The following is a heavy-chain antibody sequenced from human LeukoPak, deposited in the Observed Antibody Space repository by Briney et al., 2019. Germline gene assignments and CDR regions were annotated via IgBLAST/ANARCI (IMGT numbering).Heavy chain of an antibody. Sequence: GGSLRLSCAASGFLFNDYYMSWICQAPGKGLEWVAYVSGSGGTLYYADSVQGRFTISRHNVKKSLYLQMDNLRVDDTAVYYCARGVAKISWGQGTLVTVSS. J-gene: IGHJ5*02. CDR3: ARGVAKIS. V-gene: IGHV3-11*01. CDR2: VSGSGGTL. CDR1: GFLFNDYY. D-gene: IGHD5-12*01.